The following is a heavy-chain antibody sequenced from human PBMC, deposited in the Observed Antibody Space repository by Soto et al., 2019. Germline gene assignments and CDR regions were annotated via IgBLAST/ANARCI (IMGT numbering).Heavy chain of an antibody. J-gene: IGHJ4*02. CDR1: VFTFTRYT. Sequence: PGASLILACASSVFTFTRYTMNWVRQAPGKGLEWVSSISRTTNYIYYGDSMKGRFTISRDKAKNSLYLEMNSLRAEDTAVYYCERESEDLTSNFDYWGQGTLVTVSS. V-gene: IGHV3-21*06. CDR3: ERESEDLTSNFDY. CDR2: ISRTTNYI.